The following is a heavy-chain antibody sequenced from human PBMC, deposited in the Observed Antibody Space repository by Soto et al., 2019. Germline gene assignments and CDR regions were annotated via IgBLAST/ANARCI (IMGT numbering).Heavy chain of an antibody. V-gene: IGHV4-4*02. CDR2: IYHSGST. CDR1: GDSISSVNW. J-gene: IGHJ5*02. Sequence: KASETLSLTCGVSGDSISSVNWWTCVRQSPGKGLEWIGEIYHSGSTNYNPSLKSRVTMSVDKSKNQFSLHLTSVTAADTAIYYCATFSGFFTISPFDAWGQGILVTVSS. D-gene: IGHD2-8*01. CDR3: ATFSGFFTISPFDA.